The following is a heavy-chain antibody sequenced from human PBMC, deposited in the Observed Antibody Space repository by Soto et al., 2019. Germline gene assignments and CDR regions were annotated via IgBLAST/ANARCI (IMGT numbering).Heavy chain of an antibody. D-gene: IGHD4-17*01. CDR1: GGSISSGAYY. Sequence: QVQLQESGPGLVKPSQTLSLTCTVSGGSISSGAYYWSWVRQPPGQGLEWIGYIYYGGSTYYNPSLKSRVTISVDTSKNQFSLKLSSVTATDTAVYYCARDNYGDTYYFDYWGQGTLVTVSS. J-gene: IGHJ4*02. CDR3: ARDNYGDTYYFDY. V-gene: IGHV4-30-4*01. CDR2: IYYGGST.